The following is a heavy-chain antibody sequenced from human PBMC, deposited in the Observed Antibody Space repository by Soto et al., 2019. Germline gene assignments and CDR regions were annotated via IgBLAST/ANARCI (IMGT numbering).Heavy chain of an antibody. CDR2: ISSGGRSI. J-gene: IGHJ6*02. D-gene: IGHD3-16*01. V-gene: IGHV3-11*01. CDR3: ARDPGLPRGMDV. Sequence: QVRLVESGGDLVKPGGSLRLSCEGYGFTFKDYYMSWIREAPGKGLEWIAFISSGGRSIYYAHSVRGRFTISRDDAKNSLFLQMNGLTVEDTALYYCARDPGLPRGMDVWGQGTTVIVSS. CDR1: GFTFKDYY.